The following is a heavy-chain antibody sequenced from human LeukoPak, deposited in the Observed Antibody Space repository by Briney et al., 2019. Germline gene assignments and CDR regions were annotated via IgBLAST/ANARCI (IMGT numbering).Heavy chain of an antibody. CDR1: GGSISSGSYY. J-gene: IGHJ4*02. Sequence: SQTLSLTCTVSGGSISSGSYYWSWIRQPAGKGLEWIGRIYTSGSTNYNPSLKSRVTISVDTSKNQFSLKLSSVTAADTAAYYCARYKGGAYPFDYWGQGTLVTVSS. V-gene: IGHV4-61*02. D-gene: IGHD3-16*01. CDR2: IYTSGST. CDR3: ARYKGGAYPFDY.